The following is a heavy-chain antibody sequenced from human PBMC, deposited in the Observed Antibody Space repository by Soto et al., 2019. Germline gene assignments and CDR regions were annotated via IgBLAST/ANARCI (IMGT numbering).Heavy chain of an antibody. Sequence: GGSLRLSCAASGFTFSSYAMHWVRQAPGKGLEWVAVISYDGSNKYYADSVKGRFTISRDNSKNTLYLQMNSLRAEDTAVYYCASEFWSGPDYWGQGTLVTVSS. CDR3: ASEFWSGPDY. CDR2: ISYDGSNK. V-gene: IGHV3-30-3*01. D-gene: IGHD3-3*01. CDR1: GFTFSSYA. J-gene: IGHJ4*02.